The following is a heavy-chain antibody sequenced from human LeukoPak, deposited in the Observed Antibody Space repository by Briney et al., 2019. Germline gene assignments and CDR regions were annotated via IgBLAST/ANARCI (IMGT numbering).Heavy chain of an antibody. CDR1: GFTFSYYG. Sequence: PGSSLRLSCAASGFTFSYYGMHWVRQAPGRGLEWVAVISHDGSNKYYADSVKGRSTISRDNSKNTLYLQMNSLKTEDTAVYYCTRHRAYCGGDCYSAPWFDPWGQGTLVTVSS. J-gene: IGHJ5*02. CDR3: TRHRAYCGGDCYSAPWFDP. CDR2: ISHDGSNK. V-gene: IGHV3-30*03. D-gene: IGHD2-21*02.